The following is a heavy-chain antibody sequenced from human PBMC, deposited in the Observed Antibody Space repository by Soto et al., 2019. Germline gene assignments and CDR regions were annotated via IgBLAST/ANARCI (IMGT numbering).Heavy chain of an antibody. CDR1: GYTFTDHY. CDR2: INPHSGDT. Sequence: HVQLVQSGAEVKKPGASVKVSYVASGYTFTDHYIHWVRQAPGQGLEWRGWINPHSGDTIYAQKFQGRVTLTRDTSISTAYMELIRLRSNDTAVYYCARGRTVHFYGMAVCVHGSTVTVT. D-gene: IGHD4-17*01. CDR3: ARGRTVHFYGMAV. V-gene: IGHV1-2*02. J-gene: IGHJ6*02.